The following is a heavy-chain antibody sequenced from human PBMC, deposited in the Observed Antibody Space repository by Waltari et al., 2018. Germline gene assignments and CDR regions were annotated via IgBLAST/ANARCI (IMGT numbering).Heavy chain of an antibody. CDR2: MNPNSGNT. J-gene: IGHJ6*02. CDR1: GYTFTRYD. Sequence: QVQLVQSGAEVKKPGASVKVSCKASGYTFTRYDINWVRQATGQGLEWMGWMNPNSGNTGYAQKFQGRVTMTRNTSISTAYMELSSLRSEDTAVYYCARGLSGLTGTTRHYYYGMDVWGQGTTVTVSS. D-gene: IGHD1-7*01. V-gene: IGHV1-8*01. CDR3: ARGLSGLTGTTRHYYYGMDV.